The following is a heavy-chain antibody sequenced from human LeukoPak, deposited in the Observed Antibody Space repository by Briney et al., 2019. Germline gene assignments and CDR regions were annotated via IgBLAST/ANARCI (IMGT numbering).Heavy chain of an antibody. J-gene: IGHJ3*02. V-gene: IGHV1-69*13. D-gene: IGHD2-2*01. CDR1: GYTFTGYY. CDR2: IIPIFGTA. Sequence: GASVKVSCKASGYTFTGYYMHWVRQAPGQGLEWMGGIIPIFGTANYAQKFQGRVTITADESTSTAYMELSSLRSEDTAVYYCARERGDIVVVPAPRPLDIWGQGTMVTVSS. CDR3: ARERGDIVVVPAPRPLDI.